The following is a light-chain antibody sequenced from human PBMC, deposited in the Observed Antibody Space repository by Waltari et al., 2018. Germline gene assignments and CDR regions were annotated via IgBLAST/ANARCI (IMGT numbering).Light chain of an antibody. V-gene: IGKV3-15*01. Sequence: EIVMTQSPATLSVSPGERATLSCRASQSVSTNLAWYQQKPGQAPRLLIYGASTRATDIPARFSGSGSGTEFTLTISSLQSEDFAIYYCQQYNNWPPQDTFGQGTKLESK. CDR2: GAS. J-gene: IGKJ2*01. CDR1: QSVSTN. CDR3: QQYNNWPPQDT.